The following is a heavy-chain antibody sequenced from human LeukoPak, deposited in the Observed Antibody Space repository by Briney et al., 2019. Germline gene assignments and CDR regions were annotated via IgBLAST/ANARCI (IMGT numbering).Heavy chain of an antibody. CDR2: VSYSGST. Sequence: PSETLSLTCTVSGGSVSSGSYFWSWIRQPPGKGLEWIGVSYSGSTNYSPPLKSRVIISAETSKNQFSLRLSSVTAADTAVYYCARAGNFHGYYWGQGTLVTVSS. V-gene: IGHV4-61*01. CDR3: ARAGNFHGYY. J-gene: IGHJ4*02. CDR1: GGSVSSGSYF. D-gene: IGHD3-10*01.